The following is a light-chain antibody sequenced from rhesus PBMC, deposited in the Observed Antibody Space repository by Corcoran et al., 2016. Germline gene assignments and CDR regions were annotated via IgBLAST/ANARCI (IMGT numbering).Light chain of an antibody. CDR1: QSLLHSNGNTY. V-gene: IGKV2-72*01. CDR2: GGS. J-gene: IGKJ4*01. Sequence: DIVMTQTPLSLPITPGEPASIPCRSSQSLLHSNGNTYLHWYLPKPGQSPQLLIYGGSNRASGVPDRFRGSGSGTDFTRKISKVEAEDVVVYYCVQAIAFPLTFGGGTKVEIK. CDR3: VQAIAFPLT.